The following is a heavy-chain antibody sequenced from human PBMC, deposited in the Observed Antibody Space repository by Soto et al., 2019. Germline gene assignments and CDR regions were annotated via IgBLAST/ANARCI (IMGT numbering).Heavy chain of an antibody. D-gene: IGHD5-18*01. Sequence: QVQLQESGPGLVKPSETLSLTCTVSGDSISPFSWSWVRQPLGNGLQWIGYISYFGNTHYNPSLKRRVTISLYTSKTHFSLQLSSVPAADTAMYFCARHGSTVDTEGAFDYWGQGTLVTVSS. CDR1: GDSISPFS. V-gene: IGHV4-59*08. CDR3: ARHGSTVDTEGAFDY. CDR2: ISYFGNT. J-gene: IGHJ4*02.